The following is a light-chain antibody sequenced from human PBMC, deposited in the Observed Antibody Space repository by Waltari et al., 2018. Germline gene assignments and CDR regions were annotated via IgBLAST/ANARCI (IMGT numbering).Light chain of an antibody. CDR3: QQYNNSPWT. J-gene: IGKJ1*01. V-gene: IGKV3-20*01. CDR2: GAS. Sequence: EIVLTQSPGTLSLSPGERATLSCRASQSVGSRYLAWYQQKAGQAPRLLISGASNRATGIPDRCSGSGSGTDFTLTISGLEPEDFTVYYWQQYNNSPWTVGQGTKVEIK. CDR1: QSVGSRY.